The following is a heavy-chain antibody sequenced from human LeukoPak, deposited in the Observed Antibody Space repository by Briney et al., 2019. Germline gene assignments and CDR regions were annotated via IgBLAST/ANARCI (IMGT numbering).Heavy chain of an antibody. V-gene: IGHV4-34*01. CDR2: INHSGST. CDR1: GGSFSGYY. D-gene: IGHD5-18*01. Sequence: SETLSPTCAVYGGSFSGYYWSWIRQPPGKGLEWIGEINHSGSTNYNPSLKSRVTISVDTSKNQFSLKLSSVTAADTAVYYCARSDAATVLDAFDIWGQGTMVTVSS. CDR3: ARSDAATVLDAFDI. J-gene: IGHJ3*02.